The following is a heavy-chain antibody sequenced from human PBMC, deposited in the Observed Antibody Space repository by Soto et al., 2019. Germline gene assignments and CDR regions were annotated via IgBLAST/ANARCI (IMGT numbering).Heavy chain of an antibody. V-gene: IGHV3-33*01. CDR3: ARDLEVLSGYDYFDY. CDR2: IWYDGSNK. D-gene: IGHD5-12*01. J-gene: IGHJ4*02. CDR1: GFTFSSYG. Sequence: GGSLRLSCAASGFTFSSYGMHWVRQAPGKGLEWVAVIWYDGSNKYYADSVKGRFTISRDNSKNTLYLQMNSLRAEDTAVYYCARDLEVLSGYDYFDYWGQGTLVTAPQ.